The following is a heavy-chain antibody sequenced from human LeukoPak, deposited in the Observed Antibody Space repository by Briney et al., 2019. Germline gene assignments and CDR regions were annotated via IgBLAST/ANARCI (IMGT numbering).Heavy chain of an antibody. CDR1: GYTLTELS. Sequence: ASVKVSCKVSGYTLTELSMHWVRQAPGKGLEWMGGFDPEDGETICAQKFQGRVTMTEDTSTDTAYMELSSLRSEDTAVYYCARVVIDFGVVIPHYSPNYYYGMDVWGQGTTVTVSS. CDR2: FDPEDGET. J-gene: IGHJ6*02. V-gene: IGHV1-24*01. D-gene: IGHD3-3*01. CDR3: ARVVIDFGVVIPHYSPNYYYGMDV.